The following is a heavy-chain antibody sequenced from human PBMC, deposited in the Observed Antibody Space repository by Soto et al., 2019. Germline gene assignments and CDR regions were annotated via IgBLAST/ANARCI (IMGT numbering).Heavy chain of an antibody. Sequence: ASVKVSCKASGYTFTSYYMHWVRQAPGQGLEWMGIINPSGGSTSYAQKFQGRVTMTRDTSTSTVYMELSSLRAEDTALYYCAKDMAIRLFYYMDVWGKGTTVTVSS. CDR1: GYTFTSYY. CDR2: INPSGGST. J-gene: IGHJ6*03. V-gene: IGHV1-46*01. CDR3: AKDMAIRLFYYMDV. D-gene: IGHD2-15*01.